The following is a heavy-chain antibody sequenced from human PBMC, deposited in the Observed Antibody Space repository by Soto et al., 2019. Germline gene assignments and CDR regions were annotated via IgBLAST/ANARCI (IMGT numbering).Heavy chain of an antibody. J-gene: IGHJ4*02. D-gene: IGHD2-8*01. V-gene: IGHV4-59*01. CDR2: FYHSGTT. CDR1: GDSITNYF. CDR3: ARDPGYCTNGVCPIFDF. Sequence: QVQLQESGPGLVKASETLSLTCTVSGDSITNYFWSWIRQPPGKGLEWIGHFYHSGTTNYSPALKSRVTISIDQSKNQFSLRLNSVTAADTVVYFCARDPGYCTNGVCPIFDFWGQGIPVTVSS.